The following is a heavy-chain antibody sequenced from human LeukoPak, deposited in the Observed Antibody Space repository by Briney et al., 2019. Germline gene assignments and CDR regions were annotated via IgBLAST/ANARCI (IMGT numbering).Heavy chain of an antibody. CDR1: GYTFTSYA. Sequence: PGASVKVSCKASGYTFTSYAMHWVRQAPGQRLEWMGWINAGNDNTKYSQKFQGRVTITRDTSASTAYMELSSLRSEDTAVYYCARGCGGDCYKSFDYWGQGTLVTVSS. CDR3: ARGCGGDCYKSFDY. CDR2: INAGNDNT. D-gene: IGHD2-21*01. J-gene: IGHJ4*02. V-gene: IGHV1-3*01.